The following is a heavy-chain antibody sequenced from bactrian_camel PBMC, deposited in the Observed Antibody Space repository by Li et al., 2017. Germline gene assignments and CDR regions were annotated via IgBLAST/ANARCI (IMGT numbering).Heavy chain of an antibody. CDR1: GHSRGSNC. Sequence: HVQLVESGGGSVQAGGSLRLSCKVSGHSRGSNCVGWYRLPPGRAPAEREGVATVDRDGRISVANSVKGRFTISEDNVKNTLYLQMNSLKTEDTAMYYCAADPYMTCIPPNVPRFDFLGQGTQVTVS. V-gene: IGHV3S55*01. CDR2: VDRDGRI. J-gene: IGHJ4*01. D-gene: IGHD3*01.